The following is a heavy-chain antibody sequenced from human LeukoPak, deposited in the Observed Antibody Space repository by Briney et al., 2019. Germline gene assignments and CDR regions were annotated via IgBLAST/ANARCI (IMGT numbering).Heavy chain of an antibody. J-gene: IGHJ5*02. CDR1: GGTFSSYA. D-gene: IGHD5-12*01. CDR3: AREYRRTLGGVLDP. CDR2: ISAYNGNT. V-gene: IGHV1-18*01. Sequence: ASVKVSCKASGGTFSSYAISWVRQAPGQGLEWMGWISAYNGNTNYAQKLQGRVTMTTDTSTSTAYMELRSLRSDDTAVYYCAREYRRTLGGVLDPWGQGTLVTVSS.